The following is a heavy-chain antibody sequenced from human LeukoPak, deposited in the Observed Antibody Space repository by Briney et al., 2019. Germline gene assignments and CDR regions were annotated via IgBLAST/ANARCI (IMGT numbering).Heavy chain of an antibody. CDR3: ARGVKRARATSYYLDY. CDR2: MNPNSGHT. V-gene: IGHV1-8*02. Sequence: ASVKVSCKASGGTFSSYAISWVRQATGQGLEWMGWMNPNSGHTGYAQKFQGRVIMTGNTSLSTAYMELSSLRSEDTAIYYCARGVKRARATSYYLDYWGQGTLVTVSS. CDR1: GGTFSSYA. J-gene: IGHJ4*02.